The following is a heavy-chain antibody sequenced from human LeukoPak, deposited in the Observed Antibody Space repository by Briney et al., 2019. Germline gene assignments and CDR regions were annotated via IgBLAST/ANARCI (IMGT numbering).Heavy chain of an antibody. CDR2: INPSGGST. D-gene: IGHD3-3*01. J-gene: IGHJ4*02. Sequence: ASVKVSCKASGYSFTSYYMHWVRQAPGQGLEWMGIINPSGGSTRYAQKFQGRVTMTRDMSTSTVYMELSSLISEDTAVYYCARGHYDFWSGYYQFDYWGQGTLVTVSS. CDR1: GYSFTSYY. CDR3: ARGHYDFWSGYYQFDY. V-gene: IGHV1-46*01.